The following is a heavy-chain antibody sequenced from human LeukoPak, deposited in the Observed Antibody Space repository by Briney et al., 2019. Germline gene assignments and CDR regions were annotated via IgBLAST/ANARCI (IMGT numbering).Heavy chain of an antibody. D-gene: IGHD2-15*01. J-gene: IGHJ4*02. CDR3: ARDRSDIVVVVAAIDY. CDR2: IIPILGIA. Sequence: ASVKVSCKASGGTFSSYAISWVRQAPGQGLEWMGRIIPILGIANYAQKFQGRVTITADKSTSTAYMELSSLRSQDTGVYYCARDRSDIVVVVAAIDYWGEGTLVTVSS. CDR1: GGTFSSYA. V-gene: IGHV1-69*04.